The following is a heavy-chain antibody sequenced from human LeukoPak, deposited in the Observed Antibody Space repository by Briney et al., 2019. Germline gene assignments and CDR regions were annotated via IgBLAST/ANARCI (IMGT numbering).Heavy chain of an antibody. CDR2: IYYSGST. D-gene: IGHD3-22*01. CDR1: GGSISSSSYY. V-gene: IGHV4-39*01. Sequence: SETLSLTCTVSGGSISSSSYYWGWIRQPPGKGLEWIGSIYYSGSTYYKPSLRSRLTISVDTSNNQFYLKLSSLTAADTAVYYCARRDDSSGYHKIFDYWGQGTLVTVSS. J-gene: IGHJ4*02. CDR3: ARRDDSSGYHKIFDY.